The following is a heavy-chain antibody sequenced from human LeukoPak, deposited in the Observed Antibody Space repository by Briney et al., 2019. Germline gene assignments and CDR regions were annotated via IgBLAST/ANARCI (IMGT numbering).Heavy chain of an antibody. CDR2: ISSSSSYI. Sequence: GGSLRLSCAASGFTFSSYSMNWVRQAPGKGLEWVSSISSSSSYIYYAASVKGRFTISRDNAKNSLYLQMNSLRAEDTAVYYCARALSYYYDSSAYSFRTLPYYFDYWGQGTLVTVSS. CDR3: ARALSYYYDSSAYSFRTLPYYFDY. D-gene: IGHD3-22*01. V-gene: IGHV3-21*01. CDR1: GFTFSSYS. J-gene: IGHJ4*02.